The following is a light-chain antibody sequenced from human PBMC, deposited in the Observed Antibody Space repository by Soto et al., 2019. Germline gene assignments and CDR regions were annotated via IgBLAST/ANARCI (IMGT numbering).Light chain of an antibody. V-gene: IGLV2-14*01. CDR3: LSYTNSAGRV. CDR1: SSDVGAYDY. Sequence: QSVLTQAASVSGSPGQSITISCTGTSSDVGAYDYVSWYQQHPGKAPKLLIYEVSNRPSGVSNRFSGSKSGNTASLTISGLQAEDEADYYCLSYTNSAGRVFGGGTKVTVL. J-gene: IGLJ2*01. CDR2: EVS.